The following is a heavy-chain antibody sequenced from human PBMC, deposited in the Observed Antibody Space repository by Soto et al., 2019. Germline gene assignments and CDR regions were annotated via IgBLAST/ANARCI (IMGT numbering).Heavy chain of an antibody. CDR3: ARDGSYYDSGGYSFGIFDP. V-gene: IGHV1-69*13. Sequence: ASVPVSCKASRDTFISYASSWVRQAPGQGLEWMGGIIPIFGTANYAQKFQGRVTITADESTSTAYMELSSLRSEDTAVYYCARDGSYYDSGGYSFGIFDPWGQGTLVTVSS. CDR1: RDTFISYA. J-gene: IGHJ5*02. CDR2: IIPIFGTA. D-gene: IGHD3-22*01.